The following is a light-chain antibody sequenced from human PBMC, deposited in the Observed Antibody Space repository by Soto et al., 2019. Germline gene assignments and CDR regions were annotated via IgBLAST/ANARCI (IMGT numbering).Light chain of an antibody. V-gene: IGLV6-57*02. CDR1: SGSIASNY. CDR3: QSYDSSNWV. CDR2: EDN. J-gene: IGLJ3*02. Sequence: NFMLTQPHSVSESPGKTVTISCTGSSGSIASNYVQWYQQRPGSAPTTVIYEDNQRPSGVPDRFSGSFDSSSNSASLTISGLKTEDEADYYCQSYDSSNWVFGGGTQLTVL.